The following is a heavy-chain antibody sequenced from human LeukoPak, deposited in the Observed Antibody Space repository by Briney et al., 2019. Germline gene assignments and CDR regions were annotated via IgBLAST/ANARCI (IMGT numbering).Heavy chain of an antibody. J-gene: IGHJ6*03. CDR2: ISWNSGSI. D-gene: IGHD2-2*01. CDR1: GFKFDDYG. CDR3: ADGVRGCSRTSCYGYYMDV. V-gene: IGHV3-9*01. Sequence: GSSLRLSCATSGFKFDDYGMHWVRQAPGKGLEWVSGISWNSGSIGYADSVKGRFTISRDNAKNSLYLQMNSLRAEDTAVYYCADGVRGCSRTSCYGYYMDVWGKGTTVTVS.